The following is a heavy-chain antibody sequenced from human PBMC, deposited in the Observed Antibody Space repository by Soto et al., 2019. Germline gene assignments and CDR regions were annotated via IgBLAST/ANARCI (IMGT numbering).Heavy chain of an antibody. CDR1: GGSIGSSSYY. D-gene: IGHD3-22*01. V-gene: IGHV4-39*01. CDR2: LYYTGTT. Sequence: SETLSLTCSVSGGSIGSSSYYFGWIRQPPGKGLEWIGSLYYTGTTYYNSSLKSRVTISADKSQNQFSLRLSSVTAADTAVYYCAKSPDLVTMIVVVYFDYWGQGTPVTVSS. CDR3: AKSPDLVTMIVVVYFDY. J-gene: IGHJ4*02.